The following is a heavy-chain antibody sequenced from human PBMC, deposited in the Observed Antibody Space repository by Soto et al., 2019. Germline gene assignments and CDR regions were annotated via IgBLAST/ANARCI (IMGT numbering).Heavy chain of an antibody. Sequence: GESLKISCKGSGHSFTNYWINWVRQMPGKGLEWMGIIYPGDSHTTYSPSFQGQVTISADKSISTAYLQWSSLKASDTAMYYCARSKSRYSYYGIDVSGQGITVTVS. CDR3: ARSKSRYSYYGIDV. V-gene: IGHV5-51*01. CDR1: GHSFTNYW. CDR2: IYPGDSHT. J-gene: IGHJ6*02.